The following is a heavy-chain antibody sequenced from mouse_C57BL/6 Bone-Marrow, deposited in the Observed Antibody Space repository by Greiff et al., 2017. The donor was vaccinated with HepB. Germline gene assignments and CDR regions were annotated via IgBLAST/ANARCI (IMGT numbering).Heavy chain of an antibody. CDR2: IDPSDSYT. V-gene: IGHV1-69*01. CDR3: AREGDGDWFAY. J-gene: IGHJ3*01. CDR1: GYTFTSYW. Sequence: VQLQQPGAELVMPGASVKLSCKASGYTFTSYWMHWVKQRPGQGLEWIGEIDPSDSYTNYNQKFKGKSTLTVDKSSSTAYMQLSSLTSEDSAVYYCAREGDGDWFAYWGQGTLVTVSA. D-gene: IGHD2-13*01.